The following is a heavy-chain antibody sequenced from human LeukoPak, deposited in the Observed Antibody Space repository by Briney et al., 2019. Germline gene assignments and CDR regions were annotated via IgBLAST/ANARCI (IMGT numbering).Heavy chain of an antibody. Sequence: GGSLRLSCAASGFTFSSYSMNWVRQAPGKGLEWVSYISSDSGTIYYADSAKGRFTISRDNAKNSLYLQMNSLRAEDTAVYYCARVLYHYGSGTYRVGNGVDIWGQGTMVTVSS. CDR3: ARVLYHYGSGTYRVGNGVDI. V-gene: IGHV3-48*01. D-gene: IGHD3-10*01. CDR2: ISSDSGTI. CDR1: GFTFSSYS. J-gene: IGHJ3*02.